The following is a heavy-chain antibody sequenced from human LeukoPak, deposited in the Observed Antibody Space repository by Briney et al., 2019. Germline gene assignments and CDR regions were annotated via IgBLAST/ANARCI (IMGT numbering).Heavy chain of an antibody. Sequence: GGSLRLSCAASGFTFSSYWMHWVRQAPGKGLVWVSRINSDGSSTSYADSVKGRFTISRDNAKNTLYLQMNSLRAEDTAVYYCASGGPRTYQYEYYYDSSGYYSYYGMDVWGQGTTVTVSS. J-gene: IGHJ6*02. CDR3: ASGGPRTYQYEYYYDSSGYYSYYGMDV. D-gene: IGHD3-22*01. V-gene: IGHV3-74*01. CDR2: INSDGSST. CDR1: GFTFSSYW.